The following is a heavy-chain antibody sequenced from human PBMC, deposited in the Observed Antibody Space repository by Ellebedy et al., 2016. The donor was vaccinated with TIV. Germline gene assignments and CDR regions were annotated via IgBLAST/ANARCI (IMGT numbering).Heavy chain of an antibody. CDR3: ARGLFGGVTADY. V-gene: IGHV1-46*01. Sequence: ASVKVSCXASGYTFTSYYMHWVRQAPGQGLEWMGIINPSGGRTSYAQKFQGRVTMTRDTSTSTVYMELSSLRSEDTAVYYCARGLFGGVTADYWGQGTLVTVSS. CDR2: INPSGGRT. J-gene: IGHJ4*02. CDR1: GYTFTSYY. D-gene: IGHD3-16*01.